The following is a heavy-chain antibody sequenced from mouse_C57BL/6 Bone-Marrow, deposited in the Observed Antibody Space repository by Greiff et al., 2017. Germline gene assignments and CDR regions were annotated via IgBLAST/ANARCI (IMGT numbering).Heavy chain of an antibody. J-gene: IGHJ4*01. CDR2: ILPGSGST. CDR3: ARWGYAMDY. CDR1: GYTFTGYW. Sequence: VQLQQSGAELMKPGASVKLSCKATGYTFTGYWIEWVKQRPGHGLEWIGEILPGSGSTYYNETFKGKATFTADTSSNTAYMQLSSLTTEDSAIYYCARWGYAMDYWGQGTSVTVSS. V-gene: IGHV1-9*01.